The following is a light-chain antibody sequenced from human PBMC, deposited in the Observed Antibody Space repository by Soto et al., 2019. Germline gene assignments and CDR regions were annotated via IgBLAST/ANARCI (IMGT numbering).Light chain of an antibody. CDR1: QSVSSSY. V-gene: IGKV3-20*01. CDR2: GAS. J-gene: IGKJ2*01. CDR3: QQYGSSPQT. Sequence: EIVLTQSPGTLSLSPGERATLSCRASQSVSSSYLAWYQQKPGQAPRLLIYGASSRATSIPDRFSGSGSGTDFNLTISRLEPEDFAVYYCQQYGSSPQTFGQGTKLEIK.